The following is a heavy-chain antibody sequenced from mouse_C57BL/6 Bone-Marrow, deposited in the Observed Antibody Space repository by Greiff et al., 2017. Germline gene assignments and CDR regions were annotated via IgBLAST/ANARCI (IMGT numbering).Heavy chain of an antibody. CDR2: IYPRSGNT. CDR3: ARYAFNGDEAWFAY. Sequence: QVQLQQSGAELARPGASVKLSCKASGYTFTSYGLSWVKQRTGQGLEWIGEIYPRSGNTYYNEKFKGKATLTADKSSSTAYMELRSLTSEDSAVYFCARYAFNGDEAWFAYWGQGTLVTVSA. V-gene: IGHV1-81*01. J-gene: IGHJ3*01. D-gene: IGHD4-1*02. CDR1: GYTFTSYG.